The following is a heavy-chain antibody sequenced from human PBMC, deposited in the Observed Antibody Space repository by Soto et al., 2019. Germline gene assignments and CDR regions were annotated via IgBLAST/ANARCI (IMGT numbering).Heavy chain of an antibody. CDR3: ARVHSPDCSGGSCYLDY. CDR2: IYSGGST. CDR1: GFTVSSNY. Sequence: LRLSCAASGFTVSSNYMSWVRQAPGKGPEWVSVIYSGGSTYYADSVKGRFTVSRDNSKNTLYLQMNSLRAEDTAVYYCARVHSPDCSGGSCYLDYWGQGTLVTVSS. D-gene: IGHD2-15*01. J-gene: IGHJ4*02. V-gene: IGHV3-53*01.